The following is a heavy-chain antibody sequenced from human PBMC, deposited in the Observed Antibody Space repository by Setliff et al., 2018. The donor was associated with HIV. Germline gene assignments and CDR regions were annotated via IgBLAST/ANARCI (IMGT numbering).Heavy chain of an antibody. D-gene: IGHD3-3*02. CDR2: ITESGGT. V-gene: IGHV3-23*01. Sequence: GGSLRLSCAASGFTFTTDAMNWARQAPGKGLEWVSSITESGGTYYADSVKGRFTISRDTSKNTVYLQMNSLTSEDTAIYYCASAFTTNYFYFNYWGQGTLVTVSS. CDR1: GFTFTTDA. CDR3: ASAFTTNYFYFNY. J-gene: IGHJ4*02.